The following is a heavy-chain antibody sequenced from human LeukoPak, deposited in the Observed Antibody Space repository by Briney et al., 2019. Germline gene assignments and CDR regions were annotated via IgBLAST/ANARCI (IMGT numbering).Heavy chain of an antibody. CDR1: GFTVSSNY. Sequence: PGGSLRLSCAASGFTVSSNYMSWVRQAPGKGLEWVSVIYSGGSTYYADSVKGRFTISRDNSKNTLYIQMNSLKAEDTAVYYCARLGYGGALGAFDIWGQGTMVTVSS. CDR3: ARLGYGGALGAFDI. CDR2: IYSGGST. D-gene: IGHD5-18*01. V-gene: IGHV3-53*01. J-gene: IGHJ3*02.